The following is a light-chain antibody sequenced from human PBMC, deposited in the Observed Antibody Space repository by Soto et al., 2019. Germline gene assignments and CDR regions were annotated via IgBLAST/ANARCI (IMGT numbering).Light chain of an antibody. J-gene: IGKJ5*01. V-gene: IGKV3-20*01. CDR2: GAS. CDR1: QSVATR. Sequence: EIVLTQSPATLSLSPGERATLSFGASQSVATRLAWYKHKPGQAPTLLMSGASNRVSGVPVRFSGSGSGTDFTLTITRLEPEDFALYYCQQYGGSPITFGLGTRLEI. CDR3: QQYGGSPIT.